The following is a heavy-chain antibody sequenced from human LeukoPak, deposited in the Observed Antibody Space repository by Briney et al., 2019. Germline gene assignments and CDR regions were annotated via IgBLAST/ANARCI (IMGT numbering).Heavy chain of an antibody. CDR3: ARRRARITMRTNWFNP. Sequence: SSETLSLTCTVSGGSISSSSYYWGWIRQPPGTGLEWIGSIYYSGSTYYNPSLKSRVTISVDTSKNQFSLKLSSVTAADTAVYYCARRRARITMRTNWFNPWGQGTLVTVSS. CDR1: GGSISSSSYY. CDR2: IYYSGST. J-gene: IGHJ5*02. D-gene: IGHD3-22*01. V-gene: IGHV4-39*07.